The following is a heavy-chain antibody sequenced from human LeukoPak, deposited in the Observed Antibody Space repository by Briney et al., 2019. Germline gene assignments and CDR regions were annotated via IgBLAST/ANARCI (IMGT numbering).Heavy chain of an antibody. D-gene: IGHD3-22*01. CDR3: AKGGSGYFADL. CDR1: GFIFNNYG. Sequence: PGGSLRLSCAASGFIFNNYGLIWVRQAPGKWLQWVSAISNDGGGTTYADFVKGRFTISRDNSKNTLFLQMSSLRAEDTALYYCAKGGSGYFADLWGQGTLVTVSS. CDR2: ISNDGGGT. J-gene: IGHJ5*02. V-gene: IGHV3-23*01.